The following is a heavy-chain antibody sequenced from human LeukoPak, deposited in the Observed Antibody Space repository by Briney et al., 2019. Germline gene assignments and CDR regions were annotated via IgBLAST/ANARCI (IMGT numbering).Heavy chain of an antibody. J-gene: IGHJ6*03. CDR2: INPNSGGT. CDR1: GYTFTGYY. D-gene: IGHD2-2*01. Sequence: ASVKVSCKASGYTFTGYYMHWVRQAPGQGLEWMGWINPNSGGTNYAQKFQGRVTMTRDTSISTAYMELSRLRSDDTAAYYCARGVVVPAAMNYYYYYYMDVWGKGTTVTVSS. CDR3: ARGVVVPAAMNYYYYYYMDV. V-gene: IGHV1-2*02.